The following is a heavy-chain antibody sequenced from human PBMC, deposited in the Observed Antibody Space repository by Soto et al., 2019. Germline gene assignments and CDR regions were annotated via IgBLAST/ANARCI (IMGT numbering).Heavy chain of an antibody. Sequence: SVKVSCKAAGGTFSTYTFSWVRQAPGQGLEWMGRIIPIFGTPYYAQKFQGRVTITADKSTSTVYMELSSLGSDDTAVYFCARGVECRGFFWHPPRCSGPWGTGPLVTVS. D-gene: IGHD3-3*01. V-gene: IGHV1-69*06. CDR2: IIPIFGTP. J-gene: IGHJ5*02. CDR3: ARGVECRGFFWHPPRCSGP. CDR1: GGTFSTYT.